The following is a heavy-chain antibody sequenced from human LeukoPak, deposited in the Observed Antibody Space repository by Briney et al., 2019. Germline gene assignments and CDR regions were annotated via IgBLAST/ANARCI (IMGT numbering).Heavy chain of an antibody. CDR2: ISGGGIST. CDR1: GFTFSSYA. CDR3: ARTVYYYAVDL. D-gene: IGHD1-1*01. J-gene: IGHJ6*02. Sequence: PGGSLRLSCAASGFTFSSYAMSWVRQAPGKGLEWVSGISGGGISTYYADSVKGRFTISRDNSKNTLFLQMNSLRAEDTAVYFCARTVYYYAVDLWGQGTTVTVSS. V-gene: IGHV3-23*01.